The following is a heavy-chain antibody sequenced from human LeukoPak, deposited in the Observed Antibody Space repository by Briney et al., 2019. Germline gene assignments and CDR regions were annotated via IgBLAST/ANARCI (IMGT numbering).Heavy chain of an antibody. D-gene: IGHD2-15*01. V-gene: IGHV3-23*01. CDR2: ISGSGGST. Sequence: GGSLRLSCAASGLTFNSYAMSCVRQAPGKGLEWVSAISGSGGSTYYADSVKGRFTISRDNSKNTLYLQMNSLRAEDTAVYYCAKGRCSGGSCYGRGFDYWGQGTLVTVSS. CDR3: AKGRCSGGSCYGRGFDY. CDR1: GLTFNSYA. J-gene: IGHJ4*02.